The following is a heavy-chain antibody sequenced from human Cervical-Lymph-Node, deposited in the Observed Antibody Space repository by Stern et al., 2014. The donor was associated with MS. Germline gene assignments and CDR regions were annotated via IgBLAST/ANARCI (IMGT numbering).Heavy chain of an antibody. CDR2: IYHTGSV. CDR1: GGSLRSYY. D-gene: IGHD2-15*01. V-gene: IGHV4-59*01. J-gene: IGHJ4*02. Sequence: QVQLQKSGPGLVKPSETLSLTCTVSGGSLRSYYWNWIRQAPGKGLEWLGFIYHTGSVNYNPSLSSRVAMSVDTSKNQFSLTVSSVTAADTAVYYCAREGEYCSGSRCYPFLDYWGQGTLVTVSS. CDR3: AREGEYCSGSRCYPFLDY.